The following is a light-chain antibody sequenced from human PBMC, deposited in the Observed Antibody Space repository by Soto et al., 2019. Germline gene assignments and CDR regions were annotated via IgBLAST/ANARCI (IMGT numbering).Light chain of an antibody. CDR3: SSYTSSSTNYV. Sequence: QSALTQPASVSGSPGQSITISCTGTSSDVGGYNYVSWYQQHPGKAPKLMIYDVSNQPSGVSNRFSGSKSGNTASLTISGLQAEDEADYYCSSYTSSSTNYVFGTGTKLTVL. J-gene: IGLJ1*01. CDR1: SSDVGGYNY. CDR2: DVS. V-gene: IGLV2-14*01.